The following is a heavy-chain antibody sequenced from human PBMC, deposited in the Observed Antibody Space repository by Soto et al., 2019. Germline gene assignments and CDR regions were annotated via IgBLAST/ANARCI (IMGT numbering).Heavy chain of an antibody. CDR2: ISYDGSNK. V-gene: IGHV3-30-3*01. J-gene: IGHJ4*02. CDR1: GFTFSSYA. CDR3: ATSSEGVFDY. Sequence: QVQLVESGGGVVQPGRSLRLPCAASGFTFSSYAMHWVRQAPGKGLEWVAVISYDGSNKYYADSVKGRFTISRDNSKNTLYLQMNSLRAEDTAVYYCATSSEGVFDYWGQGTLVTVSS.